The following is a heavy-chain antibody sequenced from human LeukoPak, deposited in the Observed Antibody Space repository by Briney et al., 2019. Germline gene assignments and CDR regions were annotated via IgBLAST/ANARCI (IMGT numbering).Heavy chain of an antibody. Sequence: ASVKVSCKASGYTFTSYDINWVRQATGQGLEWMGWMNPNSGNTGYAQKFQGRVTMTRNTSISTAYMELSSLRSEDTAVYYCARVGDCSGGSCYPRRNYYMDVWGKGTTVTVSS. J-gene: IGHJ6*03. D-gene: IGHD2-15*01. CDR1: GYTFTSYD. V-gene: IGHV1-8*01. CDR3: ARVGDCSGGSCYPRRNYYMDV. CDR2: MNPNSGNT.